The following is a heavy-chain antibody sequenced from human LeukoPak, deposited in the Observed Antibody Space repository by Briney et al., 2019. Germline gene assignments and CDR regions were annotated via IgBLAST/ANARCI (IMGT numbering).Heavy chain of an antibody. Sequence: SETLSLTCTVSGGSIRNYYWSWIRQPPGKGLEWIGFLYYSGSTNYNPSLKSRLTISVGTSKNQFSLKLSSVTAADTAVYYCARDHGYGSYYGMDVWGQGTTVTVSS. CDR1: GGSIRNYY. V-gene: IGHV4-59*01. CDR3: ARDHGYGSYYGMDV. CDR2: LYYSGST. J-gene: IGHJ6*02. D-gene: IGHD3-10*01.